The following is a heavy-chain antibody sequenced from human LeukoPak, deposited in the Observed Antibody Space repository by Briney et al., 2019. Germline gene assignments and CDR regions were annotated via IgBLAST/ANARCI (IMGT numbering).Heavy chain of an antibody. V-gene: IGHV3-23*01. CDR1: GFTFSSYA. CDR3: AKDEKDYSSSSDAFDI. J-gene: IGHJ3*02. CDR2: ISGSGGST. Sequence: GGSLRLSCAASGFTFSSYAMSWVRQAPEKGLEWVSAISGSGGSTYYADSVKGRFTISRDNSKNTLYLQMNSLRAEDTAVYNCAKDEKDYSSSSDAFDIWGQGTMVTVSS. D-gene: IGHD6-6*01.